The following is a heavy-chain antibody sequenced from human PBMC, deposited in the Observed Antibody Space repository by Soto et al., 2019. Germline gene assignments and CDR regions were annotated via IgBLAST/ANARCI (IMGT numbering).Heavy chain of an antibody. CDR1: GGTFSSYA. J-gene: IGHJ3*02. D-gene: IGHD5-18*01. CDR2: IIPIFGTA. CDR3: ARAMNTAMVPWGAFDI. Sequence: QVQLVQSGAEVKKPGSSVKVSCKASGGTFSSYAISWVRQAPGQGLEWMGGIIPIFGTANYAQKFQGRVTITADESTSQAYMELSSLRSEDTAVDYCARAMNTAMVPWGAFDIWGQGTMVTVSS. V-gene: IGHV1-69*12.